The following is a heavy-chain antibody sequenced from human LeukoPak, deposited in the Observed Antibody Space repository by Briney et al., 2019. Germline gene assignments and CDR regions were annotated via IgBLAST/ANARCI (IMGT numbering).Heavy chain of an antibody. V-gene: IGHV3-21*04. CDR3: AKRGAEVGATVAPGDY. CDR2: ISSSSNYI. D-gene: IGHD1-26*01. J-gene: IGHJ4*02. CDR1: GFTLSGYS. Sequence: PGGSLRLSCAASGFTLSGYSMNWVRQAPGKGLEWVSSISSSSNYIYYADSVKGRFTISRDSSKNTLYLQMNSLRAEDTAVYYCAKRGAEVGATVAPGDYWGQGTLVTVSS.